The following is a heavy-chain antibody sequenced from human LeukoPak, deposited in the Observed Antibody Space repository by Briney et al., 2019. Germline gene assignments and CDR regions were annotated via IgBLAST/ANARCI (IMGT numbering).Heavy chain of an antibody. J-gene: IGHJ4*02. Sequence: GVSLRLSCAASGFTFSSYGMHWVRQAPGKGLEWVAVISYDGSNKYYADSVKGRFTISRDNSKNTLYLQMNSLRAEDTAVYYCAKDLGSGNDYWGQGTLVTVSS. CDR1: GFTFSSYG. V-gene: IGHV3-30*18. CDR2: ISYDGSNK. CDR3: AKDLGSGNDY. D-gene: IGHD6-25*01.